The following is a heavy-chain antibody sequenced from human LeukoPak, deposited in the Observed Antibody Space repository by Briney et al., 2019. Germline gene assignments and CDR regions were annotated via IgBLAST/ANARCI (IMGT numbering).Heavy chain of an antibody. Sequence: GGSLRLSCAASGFTFSSYDMHWVRQAPGKGLEWVSVICTVGYTYYSDAGKGRFTISRENAKNCLYLQMNSLRVGDTAVYYCARGPLVGTTNYYFDYWGQGTLVTVSS. CDR2: ICTVGYT. J-gene: IGHJ4*02. CDR3: ARGPLVGTTNYYFDY. D-gene: IGHD2/OR15-2a*01. CDR1: GFTFSSYD. V-gene: IGHV3-13*01.